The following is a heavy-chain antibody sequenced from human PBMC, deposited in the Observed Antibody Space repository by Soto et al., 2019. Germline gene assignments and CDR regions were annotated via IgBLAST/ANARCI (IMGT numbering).Heavy chain of an antibody. CDR2: IWYDGSNK. J-gene: IGHJ6*02. CDR1: GFTFSSYG. V-gene: IGHV3-33*01. D-gene: IGHD1-26*01. CDR3: ARDRATFYYYGMDV. Sequence: PGGSLRLSCAASGFTFSSYGMHWVRQAPGKGLEWVAVIWYDGSNKYYADSVKGRFTISRDNSKNTLYPQMNSLRAEDTAVYYCARDRATFYYYGMDVWGQGTTVTVSS.